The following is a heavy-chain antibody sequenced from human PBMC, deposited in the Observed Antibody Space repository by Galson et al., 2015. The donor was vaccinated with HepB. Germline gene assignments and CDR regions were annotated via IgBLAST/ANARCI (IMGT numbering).Heavy chain of an antibody. D-gene: IGHD3-22*01. CDR2: IDPSDSYT. CDR1: GSSFTSYW. V-gene: IGHV5-10-1*01. CDR3: AREAAGGYYDSSGYYSHYYYGMDV. J-gene: IGHJ6*02. Sequence: QSGAEVKKPGESLRISCKGSGSSFTSYWISWVRQMPGKGLEWMGRIDPSDSYTNYSPSFQGHVTISADKSISTAYLQWSSLKASDTAMYYCAREAAGGYYDSSGYYSHYYYGMDVWGQGTTVTVSS.